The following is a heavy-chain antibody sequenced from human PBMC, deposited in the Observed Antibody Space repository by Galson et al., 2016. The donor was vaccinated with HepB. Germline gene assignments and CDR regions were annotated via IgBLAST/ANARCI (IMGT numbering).Heavy chain of an antibody. CDR1: GFPFSYYA. CDR2: ITGRGGTT. D-gene: IGHD3-10*01. CDR3: AKPGTTNAFDI. V-gene: IGHV3-23*01. J-gene: IGHJ3*02. Sequence: SLRLSCAASGFPFSYYAMNWVRQAPGKGLEWVSAITGRGGTTYYADSVKGRFTISRDNSQNTLYLQMNTLRAEDTAVYYCAKPGTTNAFDIWGQGTMVTVSS.